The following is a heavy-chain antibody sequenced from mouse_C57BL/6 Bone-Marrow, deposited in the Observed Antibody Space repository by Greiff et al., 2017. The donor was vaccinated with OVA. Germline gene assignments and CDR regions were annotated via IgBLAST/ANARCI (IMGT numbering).Heavy chain of an antibody. CDR3: ASGGLRRAWFAY. J-gene: IGHJ3*01. V-gene: IGHV1-81*01. D-gene: IGHD2-2*01. Sequence: QVQLQQSGAELARPGASVKLSCKASGYTFTSYGISWVKQRTGQGLEWIGEIYPRSGNTYYNEKFKGKATLTADKSSSTAYMELRSLTSEDSAVYFCASGGLRRAWFAYWDQGTLVTVSA. CDR2: IYPRSGNT. CDR1: GYTFTSYG.